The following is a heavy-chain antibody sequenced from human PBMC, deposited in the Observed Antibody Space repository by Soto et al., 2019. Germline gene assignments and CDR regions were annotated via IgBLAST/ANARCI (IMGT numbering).Heavy chain of an antibody. CDR3: ARDNSNNWFDP. V-gene: IGHV4-38-2*02. Sequence: SETLSLTCAVSGYSISSGYYWGWIRQPPGKGLEWIGSIYHSGSTYYNPSLESRVTISVDTSKNQFSLKLSSVTAADTAVYYCARDNSNNWFDPWGQGTLVTVSS. CDR2: IYHSGST. J-gene: IGHJ5*02. CDR1: GYSISSGYY.